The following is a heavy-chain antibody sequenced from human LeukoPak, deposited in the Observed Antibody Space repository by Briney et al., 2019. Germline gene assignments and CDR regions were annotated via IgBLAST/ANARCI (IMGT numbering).Heavy chain of an antibody. CDR3: AREGSSDYYYYYMDV. Sequence: ASVTVSCTASGYTFTIYDINWVRQAPGQGLEWMGWMNPNSGNTGYAQKFQGRVTMTRNTSISTAYVELSSLRSEDTAVYYCAREGSSDYYYYYMDVWGKGTTVTVSS. CDR2: MNPNSGNT. J-gene: IGHJ6*03. D-gene: IGHD6-6*01. V-gene: IGHV1-8*01. CDR1: GYTFTIYD.